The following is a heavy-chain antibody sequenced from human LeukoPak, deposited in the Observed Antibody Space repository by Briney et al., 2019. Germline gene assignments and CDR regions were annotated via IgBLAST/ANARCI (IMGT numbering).Heavy chain of an antibody. CDR3: ATYRWFGELHQGPGWFDL. CDR1: GGTFSSYA. D-gene: IGHD3-10*01. J-gene: IGHJ5*02. CDR2: IIPILAIA. Sequence: SVKVSCKASGGTFSSYAISWVRQAPGQGLEWMGGIIPILAIANYAQKFKGRATITANKSTSTAYMELSSLRSEDTAMYCCATYRWFGELHQGPGWFDLWGQGTLVSVS. V-gene: IGHV1-69*10.